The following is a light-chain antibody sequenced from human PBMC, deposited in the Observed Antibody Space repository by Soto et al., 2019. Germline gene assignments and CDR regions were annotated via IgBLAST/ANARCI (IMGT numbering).Light chain of an antibody. J-gene: IGLJ2*01. CDR3: KSYDSSLSGSLV. V-gene: IGLV1-40*01. CDR2: GNS. Sequence: QSVLTQPPSVSGAPGQRVTISCTGSSSNIGAGYDVHWYQQLPGTAPKLLIYGNSNRPSGAPDRFSGYKSDTSASLAITGLQAEDEADYYCKSYDSSLSGSLVFGGWTKLTVL. CDR1: SSNIGAGYD.